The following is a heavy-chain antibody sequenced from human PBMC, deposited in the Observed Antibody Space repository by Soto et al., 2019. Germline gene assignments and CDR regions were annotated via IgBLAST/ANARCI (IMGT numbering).Heavy chain of an antibody. J-gene: IGHJ5*02. D-gene: IGHD3-22*01. CDR2: IKSKTDGGTT. CDR1: GFSFCNAS. V-gene: IGHV3-15*01. CDR3: TIPRGPMIRP. Sequence: GGSRRLSCAASGFSFCNASMTYVRQAPGKGLEWVGRIKSKTDGGTTDYAAPVKGRFTISRDDSKNTMYLQMNSLKTEDTAVYYCTIPRGPMIRPWGQGTLVTVSS.